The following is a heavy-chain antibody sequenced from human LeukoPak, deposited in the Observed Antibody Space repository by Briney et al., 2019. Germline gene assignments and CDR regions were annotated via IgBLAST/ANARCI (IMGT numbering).Heavy chain of an antibody. Sequence: ASVEVSCKASGYTFTGYYMHWVRQAPGQGLEWMGWINPNSGGTNYAQKFQGRVTMTRDTSISTAYMELSRLRSDDTAVYYCARQLELSYYYYYMDVWGKGTTVTVSS. D-gene: IGHD1-1*01. J-gene: IGHJ6*03. CDR2: INPNSGGT. CDR3: ARQLELSYYYYYMDV. CDR1: GYTFTGYY. V-gene: IGHV1-2*02.